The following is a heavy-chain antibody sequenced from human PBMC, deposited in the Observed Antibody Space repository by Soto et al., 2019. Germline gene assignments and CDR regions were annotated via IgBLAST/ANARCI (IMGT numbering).Heavy chain of an antibody. CDR2: IYYSGST. Sequence: SETLSLTCTVSGGSISSGGYYWSWIRQHPGKGLEWIGYIYYSGSTYYNPSLKSRVTISVDTSKNQFSLKLSSVTAADTAVYYCASGGYSYGYASFQDLYFDYGGQETLVTVSS. CDR3: ASGGYSYGYASFQDLYFDY. V-gene: IGHV4-31*03. CDR1: GGSISSGGYY. J-gene: IGHJ4*02. D-gene: IGHD5-18*01.